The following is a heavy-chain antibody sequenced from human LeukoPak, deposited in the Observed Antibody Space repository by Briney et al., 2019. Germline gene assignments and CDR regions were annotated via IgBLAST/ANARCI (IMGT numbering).Heavy chain of an antibody. CDR1: GFTFSSYS. CDR2: IKTDGSRT. V-gene: IGHV3-74*01. Sequence: GGSLRLSCAASGFTFSSYSMMWVRQAPGKGLVWVSRIKTDGSRTNYADSVKGRFTISRDNAKNTVYLEMNSLRSEDMAVYYCARAIGSSWGKVDYWGQGTLVTVSS. J-gene: IGHJ4*02. CDR3: ARAIGSSWGKVDY. D-gene: IGHD6-13*01.